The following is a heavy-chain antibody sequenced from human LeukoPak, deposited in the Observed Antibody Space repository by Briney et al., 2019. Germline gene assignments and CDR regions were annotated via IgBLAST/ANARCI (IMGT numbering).Heavy chain of an antibody. CDR2: IYYSGST. CDR3: ARGGSRSLWLAPTPPDY. Sequence: SETLSLTCTVSGGSISSSSYYWGWIRQPPGKGLEWIGSIYYSGSTYYNPSLKSRVTISVDTSKNQFSLKLSSVTAADTAVYYCARGGSRSLWLAPTPPDYWGQGTLVTVSS. V-gene: IGHV4-39*07. J-gene: IGHJ4*02. D-gene: IGHD3-10*01. CDR1: GGSISSSSYY.